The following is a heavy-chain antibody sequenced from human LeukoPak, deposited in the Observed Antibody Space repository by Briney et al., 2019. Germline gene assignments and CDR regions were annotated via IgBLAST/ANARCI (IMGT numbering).Heavy chain of an antibody. V-gene: IGHV3-30-3*01. CDR1: GVTFSSYD. CDR2: ISSDGSNK. Sequence: GGSLRLSCAGSGVTFSSYDMQWVRQAPGKGLEWVAVISSDGSNKYYADSVKGRFTISRDNSKSTLYLQMNSLRPEDSAVYYCARDQDALTGNGAFDIWGRGTMVTVSS. CDR3: ARDQDALTGNGAFDI. J-gene: IGHJ3*02. D-gene: IGHD3-9*01.